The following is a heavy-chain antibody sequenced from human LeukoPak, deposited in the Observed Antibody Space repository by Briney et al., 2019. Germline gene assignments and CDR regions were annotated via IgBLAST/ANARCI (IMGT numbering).Heavy chain of an antibody. Sequence: HPGGSLRLSCAASGFTFSSYWMSWVRQAPGKGLEWVANIKQDGSEKYYVDSVKGRFTISRDNAKNSLYLQMNSLRAEDTAVYYCARERNLEIAVAGTIFNYWGQGTLVTVSS. V-gene: IGHV3-7*01. CDR3: ARERNLEIAVAGTIFNY. D-gene: IGHD6-19*01. CDR2: IKQDGSEK. J-gene: IGHJ4*02. CDR1: GFTFSSYW.